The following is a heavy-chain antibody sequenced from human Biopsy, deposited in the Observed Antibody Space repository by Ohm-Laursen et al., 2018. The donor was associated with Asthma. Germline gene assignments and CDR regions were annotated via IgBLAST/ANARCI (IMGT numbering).Heavy chain of an antibody. CDR1: GFTFSSYG. CDR3: ARTFHFWSPYHAEHYQL. J-gene: IGHJ1*01. CDR2: ISYDGSNK. V-gene: IGHV3-30*03. D-gene: IGHD3-3*02. Sequence: SLRLSCAASGFTFSSYGMHWVRQAPGKGLEWVAVISYDGSNKYYADSVKGRFNISRDDSKNTLHLQMNSLGAEDTAVYYCARTFHFWSPYHAEHYQLWGQGTLVTVSS.